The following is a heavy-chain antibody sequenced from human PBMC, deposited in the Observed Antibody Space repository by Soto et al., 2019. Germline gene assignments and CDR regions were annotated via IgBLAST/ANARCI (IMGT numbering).Heavy chain of an antibody. CDR1: GGTFSSYA. D-gene: IGHD1-26*01. CDR2: IIPIFGTA. Sequence: SVKVSCKASGGTFSSYAISWVRQAPGQGLEWMGGIIPIFGTANYAQKFQGRVTITADESTSTAYMELSSLRSEDTAVYYCATRLLTLSGSYPYYFDYWGQGTLVTVSS. V-gene: IGHV1-69*13. J-gene: IGHJ4*02. CDR3: ATRLLTLSGSYPYYFDY.